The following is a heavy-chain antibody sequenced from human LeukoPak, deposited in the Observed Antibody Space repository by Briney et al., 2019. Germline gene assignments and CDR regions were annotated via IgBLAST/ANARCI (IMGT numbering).Heavy chain of an antibody. CDR3: ARDKQHSYGRYFDH. D-gene: IGHD3-16*01. CDR1: GDSISTYH. CDR2: MQSNGNS. V-gene: IGHV4-59*01. Sequence: SETLSLTCAVSGDSISTYHWNWIRKPPGKGLEWIGYMQSNGNSKYNPSLRSRVTIFIDTSKSQVALILSSVTAADTAVYYCARDKQHSYGRYFDHWGQGALVTVSS. J-gene: IGHJ4*02.